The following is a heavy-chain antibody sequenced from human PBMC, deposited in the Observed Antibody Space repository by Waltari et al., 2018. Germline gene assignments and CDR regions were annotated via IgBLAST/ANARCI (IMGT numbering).Heavy chain of an antibody. Sequence: QVQLVQSGAEVKKPGASVKVSCKASGYTFTSYAMHWVRQAPGQRLEWMGWINAGNGNTKDSQKFQGRGTITRDTSASTAYMELSSLRSEDTAVYYCARDRYGDNWYFDLWGRGTLVTVSS. V-gene: IGHV1-3*01. J-gene: IGHJ2*01. CDR3: ARDRYGDNWYFDL. D-gene: IGHD4-17*01. CDR1: GYTFTSYA. CDR2: INAGNGNT.